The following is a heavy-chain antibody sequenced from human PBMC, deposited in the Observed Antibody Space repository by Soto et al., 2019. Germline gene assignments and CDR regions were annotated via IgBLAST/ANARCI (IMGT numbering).Heavy chain of an antibody. J-gene: IGHJ3*02. D-gene: IGHD3-9*01. Sequence: GGSLRLSCAASGFTFSSYAMSWVRQAPGKGLEWVSAISGSGGSTYYADSVKGRFTISRDNSKNTLYLQMNSLRAEDTAVYYCANSVWLLDTSDAFDIWGQGTMVTVSS. CDR3: ANSVWLLDTSDAFDI. V-gene: IGHV3-23*01. CDR2: ISGSGGST. CDR1: GFTFSSYA.